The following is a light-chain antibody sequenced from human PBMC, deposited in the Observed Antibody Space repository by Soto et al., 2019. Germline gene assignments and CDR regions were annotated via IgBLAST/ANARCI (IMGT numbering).Light chain of an antibody. CDR1: QRINNY. V-gene: IGKV3-11*01. J-gene: IGKJ5*01. CDR2: DAS. Sequence: EIVLTQSPATLSLSPGERATLSCRASQRINNYLAWYQQKPGQAPRLLIYDASNRATGISARFSGSGSGTDFTLSISSLEPEDFAVYYCQQRSNWPPITFGQGTRLEIK. CDR3: QQRSNWPPIT.